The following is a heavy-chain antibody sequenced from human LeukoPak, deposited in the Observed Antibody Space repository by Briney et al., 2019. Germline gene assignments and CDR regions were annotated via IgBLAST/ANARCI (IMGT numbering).Heavy chain of an antibody. Sequence: GESLKISCNGSGYRFTYYWIGWVRQMPGKGLEWMGIIYPGDSDTRYSPSFQGQVTISADKSINTAHLQWSSLKASDTAMYYCARGAAGTTPDYYYFGLDVWGQGTTVRVSS. J-gene: IGHJ6*02. V-gene: IGHV5-51*01. CDR2: IYPGDSDT. CDR1: GYRFTYYW. D-gene: IGHD1-7*01. CDR3: ARGAAGTTPDYYYFGLDV.